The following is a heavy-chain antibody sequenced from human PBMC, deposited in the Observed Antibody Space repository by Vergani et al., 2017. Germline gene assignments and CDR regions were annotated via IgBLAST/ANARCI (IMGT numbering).Heavy chain of an antibody. CDR2: IYYSENK. CDR1: GGSITYGAFY. Sequence: QLQLQESGPGLVKPSETLSLTCTVSGGSITYGAFYWGWIRQSPGKGLEWIGSIYYSENKFYNPSLESRVTLSIDTTKNQFSLKLKSVTAADTAVYYCARDTFHFDSEKYDDVFDSWGQGTMVIVSS. J-gene: IGHJ3*02. V-gene: IGHV4-39*02. CDR3: ARDTFHFDSEKYDDVFDS. D-gene: IGHD3-10*01.